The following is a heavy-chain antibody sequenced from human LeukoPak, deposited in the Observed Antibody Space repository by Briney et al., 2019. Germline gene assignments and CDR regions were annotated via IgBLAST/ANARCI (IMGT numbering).Heavy chain of an antibody. V-gene: IGHV3-7*01. CDR2: IEHDGSET. CDR3: ARDWGRRYCNSTYCPYYMDV. D-gene: IGHD2/OR15-2a*01. Sequence: GGSLRLSCAASGFTFSSYWMTWVRQVPGKGLEWVANIEHDGSETYHVDSVKGRFTISRDNARNLLYLQMNFLRAGDTAVYYCARDWGRRYCNSTYCPYYMDVWGKGTTVTVSS. J-gene: IGHJ6*04. CDR1: GFTFSSYW.